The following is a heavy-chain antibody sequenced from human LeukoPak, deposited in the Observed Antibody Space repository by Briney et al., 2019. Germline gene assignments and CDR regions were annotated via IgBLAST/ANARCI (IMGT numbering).Heavy chain of an antibody. J-gene: IGHJ4*02. D-gene: IGHD5-12*01. Sequence: PSETLSLTSAVSGGSISSGGYSWSWIRQPPGKGLEWIGYIYHSGSTYYNPSLKSRVTISVDRSKSQFSLKLSSVTAADTAVYYCVGYGGTHDYWGQGTLVTVSS. CDR2: IYHSGST. V-gene: IGHV4-30-2*01. CDR3: VGYGGTHDY. CDR1: GGSISSGGYS.